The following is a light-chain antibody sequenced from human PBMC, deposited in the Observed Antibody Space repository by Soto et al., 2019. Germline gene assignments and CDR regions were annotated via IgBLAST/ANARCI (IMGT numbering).Light chain of an antibody. V-gene: IGKV3-11*01. CDR1: QSVSSY. J-gene: IGKJ5*01. CDR2: DAS. Sequence: EIVMTQSPATLSVSPGERATLSCRASQSVSSYLAWYQHKPGQAPXXLXYDASNRATGIPARFSGSGSGTDFTLTISSLEPEDFAFYYCQQRRSWPPTITFGQGTRLEIK. CDR3: QQRRSWPPTIT.